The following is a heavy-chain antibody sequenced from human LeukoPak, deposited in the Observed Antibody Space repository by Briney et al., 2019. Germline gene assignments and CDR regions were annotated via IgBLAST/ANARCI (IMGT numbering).Heavy chain of an antibody. V-gene: IGHV3-30*04. CDR2: ISYDGSNK. CDR1: GFTFSSYA. J-gene: IGHJ4*02. Sequence: GGSLRLSCAASGFTFSSYAMHWVRQAPGKGLERVAVISYDGSNKYYADSVKGRFTISRDNSKNTLYLQMNSLRAEDTAVYYCAREGYSYGYYFDYWGQGTLVTVSS. D-gene: IGHD5-18*01. CDR3: AREGYSYGYYFDY.